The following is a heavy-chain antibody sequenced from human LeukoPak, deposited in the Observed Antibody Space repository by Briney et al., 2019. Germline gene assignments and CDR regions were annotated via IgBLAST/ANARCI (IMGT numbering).Heavy chain of an antibody. J-gene: IGHJ4*02. Sequence: GGSLRLSCAASGFTFSRYWMSWVRQAPGKGLEWVANIKQDESEKYYVDSVKGRFTSSRDNAKNSLYLQINSLRAEDTAVYYCARGRYCADGVCYFDYWGQGTLVTVSS. CDR1: GFTFSRYW. V-gene: IGHV3-7*01. D-gene: IGHD2-8*01. CDR2: IKQDESEK. CDR3: ARGRYCADGVCYFDY.